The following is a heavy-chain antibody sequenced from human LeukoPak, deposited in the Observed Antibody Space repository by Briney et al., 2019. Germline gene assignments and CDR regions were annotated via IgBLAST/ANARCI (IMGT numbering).Heavy chain of an antibody. J-gene: IGHJ4*02. V-gene: IGHV4-59*12. CDR1: GGSISSYY. CDR3: ARGAYDFDY. D-gene: IGHD3-16*01. CDR2: IYYSGST. Sequence: SETLSLTCTVSGGSISSYYWSWIRQPPGQGLEWIGYIYYSGSTTYNPSLKSRVTMSVDTSKNQFSLKLSSVTAADTAVYYCARGAYDFDYWGQGTLVTVSS.